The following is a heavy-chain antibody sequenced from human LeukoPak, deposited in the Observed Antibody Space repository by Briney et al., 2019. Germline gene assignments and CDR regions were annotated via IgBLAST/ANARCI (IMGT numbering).Heavy chain of an antibody. V-gene: IGHV3-74*03. D-gene: IGHD1-26*01. Sequence: PGGSLRLSCAASGFTLSNYWMQWVRQAPGKGLVWVARINSDASRITYADSVKGRFTISGDNAKSSLYLQMNYLRAEDTAVYYCAREAGATNGWGQGTLVTVSS. CDR3: AREAGATNG. CDR1: GFTLSNYW. CDR2: INSDASRI. J-gene: IGHJ4*02.